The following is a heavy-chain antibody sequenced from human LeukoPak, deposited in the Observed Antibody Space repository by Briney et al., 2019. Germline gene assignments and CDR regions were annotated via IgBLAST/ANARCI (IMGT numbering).Heavy chain of an antibody. CDR1: GFTFDDYA. Sequence: GGSLRLSCAASGFTFDDYAMPWVRQAPGKGLEWVSGISWNSGSIGYADSVKGRFSISRDNAKNSLYLQMNSLRAEDTALYYCAKSGDYDASGYSSGYYFDYWGQGTLVTVSS. CDR2: ISWNSGSI. CDR3: AKSGDYDASGYSSGYYFDY. D-gene: IGHD3-22*01. J-gene: IGHJ4*02. V-gene: IGHV3-9*01.